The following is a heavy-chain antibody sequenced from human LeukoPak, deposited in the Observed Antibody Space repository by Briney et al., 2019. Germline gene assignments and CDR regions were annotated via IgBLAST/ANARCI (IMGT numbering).Heavy chain of an antibody. V-gene: IGHV3-7*01. CDR2: IKQDGSEK. J-gene: IGHJ4*02. CDR3: AREGSQSASGTYPGND. CDR1: GFMLSSYW. Sequence: PGGSLRLSYAASGFMLSSYWMSWVRQAPGKGLEWVANIKQDGSEKYYVDSVKGRFTISRDNAKNSLFLQMNRLRAEDTAVYFCAREGSQSASGTYPGNDWGQGTLVTVSS. D-gene: IGHD1-26*01.